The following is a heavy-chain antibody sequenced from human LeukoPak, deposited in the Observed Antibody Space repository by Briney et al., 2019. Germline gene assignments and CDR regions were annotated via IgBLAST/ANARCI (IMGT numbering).Heavy chain of an antibody. V-gene: IGHV1-46*01. J-gene: IGHJ4*02. CDR3: ARFGYSYGADY. CDR1: GYTFTSYH. D-gene: IGHD5-18*01. CDR2: INPRGDRT. Sequence: GASVKVSCKASGYTFTSYHMYWVRQAPGQGLEWMGIINPRGDRTTYAQKFQGRVTVTRDTSTSTLYMELSSLRSEDTAVYYCARFGYSYGADYRGQGTLVTVSS.